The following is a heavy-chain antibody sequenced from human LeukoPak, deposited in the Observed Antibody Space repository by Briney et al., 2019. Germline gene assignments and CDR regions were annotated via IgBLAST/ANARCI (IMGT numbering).Heavy chain of an antibody. D-gene: IGHD3-9*01. J-gene: IGHJ4*02. Sequence: GGSLRLSCAASGFTFSSYGMSWVRQAPGKGLEWVSAISGSGGSTYYADSVKGRFTISRDNSKNTLYLQMNSLRADDTAVYYCAKDRNQYFDPNFDYWGQGTLVTVSS. CDR2: ISGSGGST. V-gene: IGHV3-23*01. CDR3: AKDRNQYFDPNFDY. CDR1: GFTFSSYG.